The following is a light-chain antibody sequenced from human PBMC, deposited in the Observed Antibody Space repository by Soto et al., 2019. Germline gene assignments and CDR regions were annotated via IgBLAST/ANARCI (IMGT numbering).Light chain of an antibody. CDR2: SAS. CDR3: QQYNKWPLT. V-gene: IGKV3-15*01. CDR1: QSISSN. J-gene: IGKJ1*01. Sequence: EILMTQAPVTLSVSPGERATLSCRASQSISSNLAWYQQKPGQAPRLLIYSASTRAPGIPAVFSGSGSGSEFTLTISSLQSEDFAVYYCQQYNKWPLTFGQGTKVDIK.